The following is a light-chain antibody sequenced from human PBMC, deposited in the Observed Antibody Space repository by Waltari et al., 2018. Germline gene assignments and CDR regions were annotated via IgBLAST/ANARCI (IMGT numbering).Light chain of an antibody. CDR3: QSYDSSLSGWV. Sequence: QPVLTQPPSVSGAPGQRVTISCPGSSSNIGAGSDVHWYQQLPGTAPKLLIYGNSNRPSGVPDRFSGSKSGTSASLAITGLQAEDEADYYCQSYDSSLSGWVFGGGTKLTVL. V-gene: IGLV1-40*01. J-gene: IGLJ3*02. CDR1: SSNIGAGSD. CDR2: GNS.